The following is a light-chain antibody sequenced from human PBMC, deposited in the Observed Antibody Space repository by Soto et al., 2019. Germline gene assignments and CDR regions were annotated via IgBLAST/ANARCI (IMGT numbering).Light chain of an antibody. V-gene: IGKV3-15*01. CDR2: GAS. CDR1: QSVSSN. J-gene: IGKJ4*01. Sequence: EIVMTQSPATLSLSPGERATLSCRASQSVSSNLAWYQQKPGPAPRLLIYGASTRATGAPARFSGSGSGTEFTLTISTLQSEDFAVYYCQQYDNWPPLTVGGGTKVDIK. CDR3: QQYDNWPPLT.